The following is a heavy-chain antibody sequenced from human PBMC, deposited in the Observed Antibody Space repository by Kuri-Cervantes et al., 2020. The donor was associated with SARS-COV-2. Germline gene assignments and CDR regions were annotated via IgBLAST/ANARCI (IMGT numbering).Heavy chain of an antibody. D-gene: IGHD2-15*01. V-gene: IGHV1-18*01. CDR3: ARDYCSGGSCRDFDY. Sequence: ASVKVSCKASGYTFTSYGISWVRQAPGQGLEWMGWISAYNGNTNYAQKLQGRVTMTTDTSTGTAYMELRSLRSDDTAVYYCARDYCSGGSCRDFDYWGQGTLVTVSS. CDR1: GYTFTSYG. CDR2: ISAYNGNT. J-gene: IGHJ4*02.